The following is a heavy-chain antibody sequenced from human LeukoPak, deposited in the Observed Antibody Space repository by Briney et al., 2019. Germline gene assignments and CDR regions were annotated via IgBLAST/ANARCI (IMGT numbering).Heavy chain of an antibody. V-gene: IGHV3-9*01. CDR1: GFTFDDYD. J-gene: IGHJ4*02. Sequence: PGGSLRLSCAASGFTFDDYDMHWVRQAPGKGLEWVSGISWNNDNIGYADSVRGRFTISRDNAKNSLYLQMNSLRAEDTALYYCAKDDGYTWFRGVRENYFDYWGQGTLVTVSS. CDR2: ISWNNDNI. CDR3: AKDDGYTWFRGVRENYFDY. D-gene: IGHD3-10*01.